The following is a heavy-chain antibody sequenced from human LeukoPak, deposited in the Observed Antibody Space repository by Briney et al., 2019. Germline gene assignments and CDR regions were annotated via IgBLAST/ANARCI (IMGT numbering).Heavy chain of an antibody. V-gene: IGHV4-30-2*01. CDR3: ARAPPQPAPFDY. D-gene: IGHD1-14*01. J-gene: IGHJ4*02. Sequence: SQTLSLTCTVSGGSISSGGYYWSWIRQPPGKGLEWIGYIYHSGSTYYNPSLKSRVTISVDRSKNQFFLKLSSVTAADTAVYYCARAPPQPAPFDYWGQGTLVTVSS. CDR2: IYHSGST. CDR1: GGSISSGGYY.